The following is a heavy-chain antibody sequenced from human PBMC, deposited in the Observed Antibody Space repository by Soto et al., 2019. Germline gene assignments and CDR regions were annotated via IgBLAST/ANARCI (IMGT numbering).Heavy chain of an antibody. J-gene: IGHJ4*02. V-gene: IGHV4-59*01. D-gene: IGHD2-8*01. CDR3: ASTDFTNNGVTFFDN. CDR1: GGSMSRYY. CDR2: VYYTGST. Sequence: QVQLQESGPGLVKPSETLSLTCTVSGGSMSRYYWSWIRQPPGKGLEWIGYVYYTGSTNYSPSLKSRLTISVDTSKNQFSLRLSSVTAADTAVYYCASTDFTNNGVTFFDNWGQGALVTVSS.